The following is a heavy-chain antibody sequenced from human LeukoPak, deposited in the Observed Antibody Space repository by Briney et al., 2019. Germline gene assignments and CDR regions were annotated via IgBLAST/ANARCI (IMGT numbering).Heavy chain of an antibody. Sequence: PGGSLKLSCAASGFTFSNAWMSWVRPAPGKGLEWGGRIKSKTDGGTTDYAAPVKGRFTISRDDSKNTLYLQMNSLKTEDTAVYYCTRSGWYWEGYFDYWGQGTLVTVSS. CDR3: TRSGWYWEGYFDY. J-gene: IGHJ4*02. V-gene: IGHV3-15*01. CDR2: IKSKTDGGTT. D-gene: IGHD6-19*01. CDR1: GFTFSNAW.